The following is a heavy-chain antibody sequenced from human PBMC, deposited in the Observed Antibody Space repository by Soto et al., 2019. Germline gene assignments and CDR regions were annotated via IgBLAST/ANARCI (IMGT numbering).Heavy chain of an antibody. CDR2: IIPIFGTA. V-gene: IGHV1-69*01. D-gene: IGHD6-6*01. CDR3: ARGSDGLPSIGALGFDP. Sequence: QVQLVQSGAEVKKPGSSVKVSCKASGGTFSSYAISWVRQAPGQGLEWMGGIIPIFGTANYAQKFQGRVTITADESTSTAYMERGSLRSEDTAVYYCARGSDGLPSIGALGFDPWGQGTLVTVSS. CDR1: GGTFSSYA. J-gene: IGHJ5*02.